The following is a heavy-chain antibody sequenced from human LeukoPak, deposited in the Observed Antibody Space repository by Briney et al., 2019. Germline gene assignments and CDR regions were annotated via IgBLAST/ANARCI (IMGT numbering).Heavy chain of an antibody. Sequence: ASVKVSCKASGYTFTSYDINWVRQATGQGLEWMGWMNPNSGNTGYAQKFQGRVTMTRNTSISTAYMELSSLRSEDTAVYYCALLEYYDASSSQHPSYYYYMDVWGKGTTVTVSS. CDR1: GYTFTSYD. V-gene: IGHV1-8*01. CDR3: ALLEYYDASSSQHPSYYYYMDV. J-gene: IGHJ6*03. D-gene: IGHD2/OR15-2a*01. CDR2: MNPNSGNT.